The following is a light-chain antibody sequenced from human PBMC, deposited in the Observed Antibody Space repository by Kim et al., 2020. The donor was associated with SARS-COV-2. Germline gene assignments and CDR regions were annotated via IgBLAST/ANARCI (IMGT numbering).Light chain of an antibody. CDR1: QTISTW. CDR2: LAS. CDR3: QHYSRFPYT. J-gene: IGKJ2*01. Sequence: DIHMTQSPSTLSASVGDRVTITCRASQTISTWLAWYQQKPGKAPNLLIYLASTLESGVPSRFIGSGSGTEFTLTIDSLQPDDFATYYCQHYSRFPYTFGQGTKVDIK. V-gene: IGKV1-5*03.